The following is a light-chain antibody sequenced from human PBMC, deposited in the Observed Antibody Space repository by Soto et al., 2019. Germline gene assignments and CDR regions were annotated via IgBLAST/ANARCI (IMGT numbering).Light chain of an antibody. CDR3: SAYTARSPLV. Sequence: QSALTQPASVSGSAGQSITISCSGTMRDVGAYNLVSWYQQHPGTAPKLIIYEVRNRPSVISSRFSGSRSGNTASLTISGLQSEDEGDYYCSAYTARSPLVFGGGTTVTVL. V-gene: IGLV2-14*01. J-gene: IGLJ3*02. CDR1: MRDVGAYNL. CDR2: EVR.